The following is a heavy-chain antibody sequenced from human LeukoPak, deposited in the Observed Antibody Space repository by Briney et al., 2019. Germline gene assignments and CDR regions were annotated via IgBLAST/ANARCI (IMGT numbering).Heavy chain of an antibody. V-gene: IGHV4-34*01. CDR3: ARGRATIVVVPAATAIGY. J-gene: IGHJ4*02. CDR1: GGSFSGYY. D-gene: IGHD2-2*01. CDR2: INHSGST. Sequence: PSETLSLTCAVYGGSFSGYYWSWIRQPPGKGLEWIGEINHSGSTNYNPSLKSRVTISVDTSKNQFSLKLSSVTAADTAVYYCARGRATIVVVPAATAIGYWGQGTLVTVS.